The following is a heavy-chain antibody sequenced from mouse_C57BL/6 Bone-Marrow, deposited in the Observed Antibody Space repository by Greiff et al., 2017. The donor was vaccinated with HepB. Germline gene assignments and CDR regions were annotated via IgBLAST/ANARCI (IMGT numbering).Heavy chain of an antibody. Sequence: VQLQESGAELVRPGASVKLSCKASGYTFTDYYINWVKQRPGQGLEWIARIYPGSGNTYYNEKFKGKATLTAEKSSSTAYMQLSSLTSEDSAVYFCARYYYLFDYWGQGTTLTVSS. D-gene: IGHD1-1*01. CDR1: GYTFTDYY. CDR2: IYPGSGNT. J-gene: IGHJ2*01. V-gene: IGHV1-76*01. CDR3: ARYYYLFDY.